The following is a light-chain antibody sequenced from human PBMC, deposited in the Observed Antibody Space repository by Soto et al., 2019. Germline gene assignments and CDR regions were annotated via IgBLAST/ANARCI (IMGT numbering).Light chain of an antibody. CDR3: QQYNSWLYT. J-gene: IGKJ2*01. V-gene: IGKV3-15*01. CDR2: GAS. Sequence: EIVMTQSPATLSGSPGERVTLSCRASQSVSSYLAWYQQKPGQAPWLLLYGASTRATGVPARFSGSGSGTEFTLTISSLQSEDFAVYYCQQYNSWLYTFGQGTKVEIK. CDR1: QSVSSY.